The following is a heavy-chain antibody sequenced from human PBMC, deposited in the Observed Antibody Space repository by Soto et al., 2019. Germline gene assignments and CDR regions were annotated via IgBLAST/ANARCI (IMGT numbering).Heavy chain of an antibody. J-gene: IGHJ4*02. CDR1: GSMSGHY. D-gene: IGHD1-26*01. CDR2: IYYTGST. CDR3: ARHQTNPRGSYLFDY. Sequence: SETLSLTCTVSGSMSGHYCSWIRQPPGKGLEWIGYIYYTGSTNYNASLKSRVTISIDTSQNQFSLMLYSVTAADTAMYYCARHQTNPRGSYLFDYWGQGSLVTVSS. V-gene: IGHV4-59*08.